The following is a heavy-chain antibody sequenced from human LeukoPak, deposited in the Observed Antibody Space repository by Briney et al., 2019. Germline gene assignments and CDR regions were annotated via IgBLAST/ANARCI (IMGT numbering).Heavy chain of an antibody. CDR1: GYTFTGYY. D-gene: IGHD6-19*01. J-gene: IGHJ5*02. Sequence: ASVKVSCKASGYTFTGYYMHWVRQAPGQGLEWMGWINPNGGGTNYAQKFQGRVTMTRDTSISTAYMELSRLRSDDTAVYYCARDSSGWSRGFDPWGQGTLVTVSS. V-gene: IGHV1-2*02. CDR2: INPNGGGT. CDR3: ARDSSGWSRGFDP.